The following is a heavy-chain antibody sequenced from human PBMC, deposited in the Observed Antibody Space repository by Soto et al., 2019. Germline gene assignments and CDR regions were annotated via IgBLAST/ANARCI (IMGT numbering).Heavy chain of an antibody. CDR3: ASVGFGSWYGGGAFDI. CDR1: GDSVSSNSAA. Sequence: KQSQTLSLTCAISGDSVSSNSAAWNWIRQSPSRGLEWLGRTYYRSKWYNDYAVSVKSRITINPDTSKNQFSLQLNSVTPEDTAVYYCASVGFGSWYGGGAFDIWGQGTMVTVSS. CDR2: TYYRSKWYN. D-gene: IGHD6-13*01. V-gene: IGHV6-1*01. J-gene: IGHJ3*02.